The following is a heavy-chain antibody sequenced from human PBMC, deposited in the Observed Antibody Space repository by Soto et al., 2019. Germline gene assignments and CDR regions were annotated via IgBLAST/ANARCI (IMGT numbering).Heavy chain of an antibody. Sequence: GGSLXLSCAASGFTFSSYAMSWVRQAPGKGLEWVSAISGSGGSTYYADSVKGRFTISRDNSKNTLYLQMNSLRAEDTAVYYCAKNVLSGYEFNWLDPWGQGTLVTVSS. D-gene: IGHD5-12*01. CDR1: GFTFSSYA. J-gene: IGHJ5*02. V-gene: IGHV3-23*01. CDR3: AKNVLSGYEFNWLDP. CDR2: ISGSGGST.